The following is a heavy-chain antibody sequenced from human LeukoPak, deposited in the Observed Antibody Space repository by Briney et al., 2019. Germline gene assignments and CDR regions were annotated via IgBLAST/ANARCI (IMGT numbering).Heavy chain of an antibody. D-gene: IGHD1-1*01. Sequence: GGSLRLSCAASGFTLSRYSMNWVRQTPGKGLEWISYITSTSSSIYYADSVKGRFTISRDDAKNSLYLQMNSLRAEDTAVYYCARLHNYPNVFLDPWGQGTLVTVSS. CDR3: ARLHNYPNVFLDP. V-gene: IGHV3-48*01. CDR2: ITSTSSSI. CDR1: GFTLSRYS. J-gene: IGHJ5*02.